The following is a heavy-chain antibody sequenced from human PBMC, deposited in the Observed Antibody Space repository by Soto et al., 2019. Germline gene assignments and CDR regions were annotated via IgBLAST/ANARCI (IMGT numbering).Heavy chain of an antibody. Sequence: SETLSLTCTVSGGSISGYSCNWIRQPPGKGLEYIGHIYYIGTTNYNPSLKSRATISVDTSKNQFSLKLTSVTAADTAVYFCARSGSKYGANAFDIWDQGTMVTVSS. CDR2: IYYIGTT. CDR1: GGSISGYS. J-gene: IGHJ3*02. D-gene: IGHD5-18*01. V-gene: IGHV4-59*01. CDR3: ARSGSKYGANAFDI.